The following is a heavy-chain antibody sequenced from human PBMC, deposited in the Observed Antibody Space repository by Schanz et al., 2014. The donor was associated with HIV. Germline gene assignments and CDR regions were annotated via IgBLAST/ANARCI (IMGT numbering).Heavy chain of an antibody. CDR1: GGTFSGHG. CDR3: AKDIGRDVGYGLDV. Sequence: VQLVQSGAEVKKPGSSVKVSCQASGGTFSGHGISWVRQAPGQGLEWMGGIIPIYGTTNDAQKFQGRVTMTTDASTATVHMELLSLRSEDTALYYCAKDIGRDVGYGLDVWGQGTTVTVSS. CDR2: IIPIYGTT. V-gene: IGHV1-69*01. D-gene: IGHD1-26*01. J-gene: IGHJ6*02.